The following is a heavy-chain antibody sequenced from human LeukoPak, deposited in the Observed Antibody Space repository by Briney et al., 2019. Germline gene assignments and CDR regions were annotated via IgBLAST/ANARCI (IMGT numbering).Heavy chain of an antibody. CDR1: GFTFSTYA. V-gene: IGHV3-23*01. CDR2: ISGSGGT. CDR3: AKAPIAVAGVYWYFAL. Sequence: PGRSLRLSCAASGFTFSTYAMHWVRQAPGKGLEWVSAISGSGGTYYADSVKGRFTISRDNSKNTLYLQMNSLRAEDTAVYYCAKAPIAVAGVYWYFALWGRGTLVTVSS. J-gene: IGHJ2*01. D-gene: IGHD6-19*01.